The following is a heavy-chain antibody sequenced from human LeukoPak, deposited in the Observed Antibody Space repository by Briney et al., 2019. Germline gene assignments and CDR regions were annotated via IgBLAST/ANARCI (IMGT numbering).Heavy chain of an antibody. V-gene: IGHV3-7*05. CDR2: IKRDGSKI. CDR3: TRDSQGSGIYSVDY. D-gene: IGHD3-10*01. J-gene: IGHJ4*02. Sequence: GGSQRLSCAASGFTFRTYWMSWVRQAPGKGLEWVANIKRDGSKIYYVDSVKGRFTISRDNDKNSLYLQMNSLRAEDTAVYYCTRDSQGSGIYSVDYWGQGTLVTVSS. CDR1: GFTFRTYW.